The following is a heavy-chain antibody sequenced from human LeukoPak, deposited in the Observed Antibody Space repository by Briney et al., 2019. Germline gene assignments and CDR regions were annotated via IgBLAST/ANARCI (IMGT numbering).Heavy chain of an antibody. Sequence: ALRLSCAASGFTFSSYAMHWVRQAPGKGLEWVAVISYDGSNKYYADAVKGRFTISRDNAKNTLYLQMNSLRAEDTAVYYCARDGVAAAGHNYYYFYMDVWGKGTTVTVSS. CDR3: ARDGVAAAGHNYYYFYMDV. CDR2: ISYDGSNK. J-gene: IGHJ6*03. CDR1: GFTFSSYA. D-gene: IGHD6-13*01. V-gene: IGHV3-30-3*01.